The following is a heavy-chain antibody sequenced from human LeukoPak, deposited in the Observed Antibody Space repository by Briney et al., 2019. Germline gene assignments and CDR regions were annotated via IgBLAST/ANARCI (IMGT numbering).Heavy chain of an antibody. D-gene: IGHD6-13*01. CDR2: MKSKTDGGTT. V-gene: IGHV3-15*01. Sequence: PGGAPRISCAAPGFTFSNARMSWVRQAPGKGPGGVGRMKSKTDGGTTDYAAPVKGRFTISRDDSKKTLYLQMNSLKTEDTAVYYCTTDPGYSSFYWGQGTLATVSS. CDR1: GFTFSNAR. CDR3: TTDPGYSSFY. J-gene: IGHJ4*02.